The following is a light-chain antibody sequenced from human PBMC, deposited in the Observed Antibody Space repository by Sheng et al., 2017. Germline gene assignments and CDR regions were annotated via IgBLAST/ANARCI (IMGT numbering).Light chain of an antibody. CDR3: QQYNNWPPWT. J-gene: IGKJ1*01. Sequence: EIVMTQSPATLSVSPGERATLSCRASQSVSSNLAWYQQKPGQAPXLLIYGASTRATGIPARFXGSGSGXEFTLTISSLQSEDFAVYYCQQYNNWPPWTFGQGTKVEIK. V-gene: IGKV3-15*01. CDR2: GAS. CDR1: QSVSSN.